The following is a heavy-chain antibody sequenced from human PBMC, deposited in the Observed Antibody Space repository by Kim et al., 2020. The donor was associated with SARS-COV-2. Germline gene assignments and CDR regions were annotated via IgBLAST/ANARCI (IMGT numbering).Heavy chain of an antibody. J-gene: IGHJ4*02. Sequence: EVYAVSVKSRITINPSTSKNQFSLQLNSRTPGDTAVYFCARATSGNFDYWGQGTLVTVSS. CDR2: E. D-gene: IGHD1-1*01. V-gene: IGHV6-1*01. CDR3: ARATSGNFDY.